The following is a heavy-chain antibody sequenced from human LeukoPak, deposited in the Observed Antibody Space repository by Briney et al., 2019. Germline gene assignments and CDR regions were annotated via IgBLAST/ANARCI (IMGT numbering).Heavy chain of an antibody. CDR2: IIPIFGTA. Sequence: SVKVSCKASGGTFSSYAISWVRQAPGQGLEWMGGIIPIFGTANYAQKFQGRVTITADESTSTAYMELSSLRSEDTAVYYCASSVGALPHYYYMDVWGKGTTVTISS. V-gene: IGHV1-69*13. D-gene: IGHD1-26*01. J-gene: IGHJ6*03. CDR3: ASSVGALPHYYYMDV. CDR1: GGTFSSYA.